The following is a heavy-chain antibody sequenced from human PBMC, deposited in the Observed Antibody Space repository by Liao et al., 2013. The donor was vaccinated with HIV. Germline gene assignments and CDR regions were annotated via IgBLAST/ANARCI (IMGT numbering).Heavy chain of an antibody. J-gene: IGHJ5*02. CDR3: ARQRHGGVGEGELGITIFGSWFDP. CDR1: GGSVSSSAYY. Sequence: QLHLHESGPGLVTPSGTLSLTCTVSGGSVSSSAYYWAWIRQSPSGGLEWIGSVYYNGFTYSNPSLKSRVTLSVDMFNNQFSLDLTSVSAADTAVYYCARQRHGGVGEGELGITIFGSWFDPWGQGTLVTVSS. V-gene: IGHV4-39*07. CDR2: VYYNGFT. D-gene: IGHD3-3*01.